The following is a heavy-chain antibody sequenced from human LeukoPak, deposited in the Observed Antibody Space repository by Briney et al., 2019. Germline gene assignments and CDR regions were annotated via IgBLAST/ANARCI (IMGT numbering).Heavy chain of an antibody. CDR3: ARVGSGSYPSRPYYFDY. J-gene: IGHJ4*02. Sequence: GESLKISCKGSGYSFTTYWIGWVRQMPGKGLEWMGIIYPGDSDTTYSPSFQGQVTISADKSISTAYLQWSSLRSEDTAVYYCARVGSGSYPSRPYYFDYWGQGTLVTVSS. D-gene: IGHD1-26*01. CDR1: GYSFTTYW. CDR2: IYPGDSDT. V-gene: IGHV5-51*01.